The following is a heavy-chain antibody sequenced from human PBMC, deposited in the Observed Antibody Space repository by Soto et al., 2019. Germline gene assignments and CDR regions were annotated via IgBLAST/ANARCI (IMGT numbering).Heavy chain of an antibody. J-gene: IGHJ4*02. V-gene: IGHV4-39*01. CDR3: VRRHGLTIDAYY. CDR2: FFYGGKN. Sequence: TSETLSLTCTVSGGSISSSTYYWGWMRQPPGKGLEWIASFFYGGKNYYNPSLKSRVTISVDTSKNQFSLKLTSVTAADTAVYYCVRRHGLTIDAYYRGQGTLVTVSS. D-gene: IGHD3-10*01. CDR1: GGSISSSTYY.